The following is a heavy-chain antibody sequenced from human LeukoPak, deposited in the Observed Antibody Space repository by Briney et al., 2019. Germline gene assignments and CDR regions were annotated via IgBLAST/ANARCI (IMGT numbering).Heavy chain of an antibody. Sequence: SETLSLTCTVSGGSISSYYWSWIRQPPGKGLEWIGYIYYSGSTNYNPSLKSRVTISVDTSKDQFSLKLSSVTAADTAVYYCAGVIGVVVPAAISPPINYYYGMDVWGQGTTVTVSS. J-gene: IGHJ6*02. V-gene: IGHV4-59*01. D-gene: IGHD2-2*01. CDR2: IYYSGST. CDR3: AGVIGVVVPAAISPPINYYYGMDV. CDR1: GGSISSYY.